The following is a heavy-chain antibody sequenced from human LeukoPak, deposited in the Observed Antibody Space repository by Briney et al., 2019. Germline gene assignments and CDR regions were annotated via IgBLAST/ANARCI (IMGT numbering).Heavy chain of an antibody. Sequence: GGSLRLSCAASGFTFSSYAMSWVRQAPGKGLEWVSAISGSGGSTYYADSVKGRFTISRDNSKNTLYLQMNSLRAEDTAVYYCAKDKGRTIFGVVIPFDLWGQGTLVTVSS. V-gene: IGHV3-23*01. D-gene: IGHD3-3*01. CDR1: GFTFSSYA. CDR3: AKDKGRTIFGVVIPFDL. J-gene: IGHJ5*02. CDR2: ISGSGGST.